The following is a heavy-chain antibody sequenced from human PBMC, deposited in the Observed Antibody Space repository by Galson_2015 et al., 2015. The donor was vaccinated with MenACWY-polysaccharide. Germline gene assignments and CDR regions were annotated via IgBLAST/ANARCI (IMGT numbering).Heavy chain of an antibody. J-gene: IGHJ5*02. CDR3: AREPTYSGSFGWFDP. Sequence: SEPLSLTCTVSGGSVSSDTDHWSWLRQPPGKGLEWIGYLSSSGRANQNPSLKSRVTISLDRSKNQFSLRLNSVTAADTAMYYCAREPTYSGSFGWFDPWGQGTLVTVSS. CDR1: GGSVSSDTDH. V-gene: IGHV4-61*01. CDR2: LSSSGRA. D-gene: IGHD1-26*01.